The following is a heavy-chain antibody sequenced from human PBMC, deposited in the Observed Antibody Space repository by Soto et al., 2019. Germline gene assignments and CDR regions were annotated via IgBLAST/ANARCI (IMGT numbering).Heavy chain of an antibody. CDR1: GFTFSTYA. J-gene: IGHJ4*02. CDR2: ISGSGDST. V-gene: IGHV3-23*01. D-gene: IGHD4-17*01. CDR3: AKRSRYGDYEDY. Sequence: EVQLLESGGGLVQPGGSLRLSCAASGFTFSTYAMSWVRQAPGKGLEWVSAISGSGDSTFYADSVRGRFTISRDNSKNTLYLQMNSLRAEDTAVYYCAKRSRYGDYEDYWGQGTLVTVSS.